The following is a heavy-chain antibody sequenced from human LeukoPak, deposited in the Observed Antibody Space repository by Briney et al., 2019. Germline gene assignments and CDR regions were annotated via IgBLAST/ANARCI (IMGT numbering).Heavy chain of an antibody. V-gene: IGHV1-69*04. CDR2: IIPILGIA. D-gene: IGHD1-26*01. CDR3: ARDWWSGSYGIPTWFDP. J-gene: IGHJ5*02. CDR1: GYTFTSYD. Sequence: GASVKVSCKASGYTFTSYDINWVRQATGQGLEWMGRIIPILGIANYAQKCQGRVTITADKSTSTAYMELSSLRSEDTAVYYCARDWWSGSYGIPTWFDPWGQGTLVTVSS.